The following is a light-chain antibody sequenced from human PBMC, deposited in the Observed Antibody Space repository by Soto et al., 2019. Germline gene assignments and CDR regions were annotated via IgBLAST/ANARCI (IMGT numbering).Light chain of an antibody. Sequence: DIVMTQSPDSLAVSLGERATINCKSSQSDLYSSNNKNYLAWYQQKPGQPPKLLIYWASTRESGVPDRFSGSGSGTDFTLTISSLQAEDVAVYHCQQYYTNALTFGGGTKVGVK. CDR1: QSDLYSSNNKNY. V-gene: IGKV4-1*01. CDR3: QQYYTNALT. J-gene: IGKJ4*01. CDR2: WAS.